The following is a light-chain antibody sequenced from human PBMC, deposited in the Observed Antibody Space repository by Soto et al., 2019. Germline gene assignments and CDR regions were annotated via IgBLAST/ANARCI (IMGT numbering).Light chain of an antibody. CDR3: LSKTSSISYV. V-gene: IGLV2-14*01. CDR2: EVS. CDR1: TSDVGGYNY. Sequence: QSVLTQPASVSGSPGLSITISCTGTTSDVGGYNYVSWYQQHPGKVPKLLIHEVSNRPSGVSNRFSGSKPGNTASLTISGLQAEDEADYYCLSKTSSISYVFGTGTKVTVL. J-gene: IGLJ1*01.